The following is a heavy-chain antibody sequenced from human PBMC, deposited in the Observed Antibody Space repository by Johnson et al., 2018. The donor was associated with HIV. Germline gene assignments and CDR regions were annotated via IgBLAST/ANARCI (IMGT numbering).Heavy chain of an antibody. D-gene: IGHD2-21*01. Sequence: VQLVESGGGLMQPGGSLRLSCVASGFTVSNNFMSWVRQAPGKGLEWVSVIYSGGRTYYTDSVKGRFTISRDTAKNTLYLQMNSLRVEDTAVYYCARDPITPYERGPDAFDIWGQGTTVTVSS. CDR3: ARDPITPYERGPDAFDI. CDR1: GFTVSNNF. V-gene: IGHV3-53*01. J-gene: IGHJ3*02. CDR2: IYSGGRT.